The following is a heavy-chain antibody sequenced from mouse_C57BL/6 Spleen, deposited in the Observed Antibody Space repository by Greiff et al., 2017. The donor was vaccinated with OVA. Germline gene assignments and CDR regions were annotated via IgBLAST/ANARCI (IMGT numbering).Heavy chain of an antibody. CDR2: IYPGDGDT. CDR1: GYAFSSYW. V-gene: IGHV1-80*01. D-gene: IGHD3-2*02. J-gene: IGHJ3*01. Sequence: QVQLQQSGAELVKPGASVKISCKASGYAFSSYWMNWVKQRPGKGLAWIGQIYPGDGDTNYNGKFKGKATLTADKSSSTAYMQLSSLTSEDSAVYFCARDSSGAWFAYWGQGTLVTVSA. CDR3: ARDSSGAWFAY.